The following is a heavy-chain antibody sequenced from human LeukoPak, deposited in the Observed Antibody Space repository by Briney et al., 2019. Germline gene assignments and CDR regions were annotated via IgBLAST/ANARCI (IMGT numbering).Heavy chain of an antibody. D-gene: IGHD3-9*01. Sequence: TSETLSLTCAVYGGSFGGYYWSWIRQPPGKGLEWIGEINHSGSTNYNPSLKSRVTISVDTSKNQFSLKLSSVTAADTAVYYCARGGSVLRYFDWLYQHDYWGQGTLVTVSS. J-gene: IGHJ4*02. CDR1: GGSFGGYY. CDR3: ARGGSVLRYFDWLYQHDY. CDR2: INHSGST. V-gene: IGHV4-34*01.